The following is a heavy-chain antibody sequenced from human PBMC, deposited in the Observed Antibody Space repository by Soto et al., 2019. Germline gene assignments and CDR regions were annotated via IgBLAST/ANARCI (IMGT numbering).Heavy chain of an antibody. V-gene: IGHV3-30*18. Sequence: QVQLVESGGGVVQPGRSLRLSCVASGFTFSSNGMHWVRQAPGKGLEWVAVISYDGSSKFYADSVKGRFTISRDNSTNALYLQMNILGAEDTAVYYCAKLLYRSGTDVVDIWGQGKMVTVSS. CDR3: AKLLYRSGTDVVDI. CDR2: ISYDGSSK. D-gene: IGHD6-19*01. J-gene: IGHJ3*02. CDR1: GFTFSSNG.